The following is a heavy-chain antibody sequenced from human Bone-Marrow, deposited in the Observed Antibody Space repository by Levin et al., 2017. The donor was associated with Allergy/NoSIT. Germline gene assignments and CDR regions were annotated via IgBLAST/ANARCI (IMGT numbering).Heavy chain of an antibody. CDR2: IKEDGSEK. Sequence: LSLPCAASGFPFSNSWMSWVRQAPGKGLEWVANIKEDGSEKYYVDSVKGRFTISRDNAKNSLFVQMNSLRVEDTAVYYCARDQFRRATIGARWFDPWGQGTLVTVSS. V-gene: IGHV3-7*01. D-gene: IGHD5-24*01. CDR3: ARDQFRRATIGARWFDP. CDR1: GFPFSNSW. J-gene: IGHJ5*02.